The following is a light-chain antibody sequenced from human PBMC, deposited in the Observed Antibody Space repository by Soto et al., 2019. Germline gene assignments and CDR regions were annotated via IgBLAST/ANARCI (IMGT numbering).Light chain of an antibody. Sequence: DIQMTQSPSTLSASVGDRVTITCRASQRMSGFLAWYQQKPGKAPQLLISDASSLESGVPSRFSGGGSGTAFTLTISSLQAEDFATYYCQQYSSNSGTFGQGTKVDIK. CDR2: DAS. CDR1: QRMSGF. CDR3: QQYSSNSGT. V-gene: IGKV1-5*01. J-gene: IGKJ1*01.